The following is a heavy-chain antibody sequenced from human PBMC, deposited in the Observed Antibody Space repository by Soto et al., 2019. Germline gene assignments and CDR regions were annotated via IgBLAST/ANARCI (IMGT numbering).Heavy chain of an antibody. CDR1: GYSISSGYY. CDR2: IYHSGST. Sequence: PSETLSLTCAVSGYSISSGYYWGWIRQPPGKGLEWIGSIYHSGSTYYNPSLKSRVTISVDTSKNQFSLKLSSVTAADTAVYYCARGGYCSGGSCYPGIDAFDIWRQGTMVTV. J-gene: IGHJ3*02. D-gene: IGHD2-15*01. CDR3: ARGGYCSGGSCYPGIDAFDI. V-gene: IGHV4-38-2*01.